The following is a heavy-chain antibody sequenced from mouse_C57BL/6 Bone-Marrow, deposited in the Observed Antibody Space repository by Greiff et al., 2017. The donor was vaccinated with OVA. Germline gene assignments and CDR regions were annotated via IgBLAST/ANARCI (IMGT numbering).Heavy chain of an antibody. CDR2: IDPSDSYT. Sequence: QVQLQPGAELVKPGASVKLSCKASGYTFTSYWMQWVKQRPGQGLEWIGEIDPSDSYTNYNQKFKGKATLTVDTSSSTAYMQLSSLTSEDSAVYYCARDYGSGYYAMDYWGQGTSVTVSS. CDR3: ARDYGSGYYAMDY. J-gene: IGHJ4*01. CDR1: GYTFTSYW. V-gene: IGHV1-50*01. D-gene: IGHD1-1*01.